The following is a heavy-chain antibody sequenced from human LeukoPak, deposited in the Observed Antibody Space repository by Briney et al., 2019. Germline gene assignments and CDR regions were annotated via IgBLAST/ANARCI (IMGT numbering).Heavy chain of an antibody. CDR3: ARQEYCSGGSCYTWFDP. J-gene: IGHJ5*02. Sequence: AGESLKISCKGSGYSFTSYWIGWVRQMPGEGLEWMGIIYPGDSDTRYSPSFQGQVTISADKSISTAYLQWSSLKASDTAMYYCARQEYCSGGSCYTWFDPWGQGTLVIVSS. CDR2: IYPGDSDT. V-gene: IGHV5-51*01. CDR1: GYSFTSYW. D-gene: IGHD2-15*01.